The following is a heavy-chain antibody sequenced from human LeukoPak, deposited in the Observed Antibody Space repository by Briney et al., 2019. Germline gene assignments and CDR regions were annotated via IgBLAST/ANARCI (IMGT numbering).Heavy chain of an antibody. Sequence: SETLSLTCTVSGGSISSYYWSWIRQPAGKGLEWIGRIYTSGSTNYNPSLRSRVTMSVGTSKNQFSLKLSSVSAADTAVYYCARDEAAAGRAFDYWGQGTLVTVSS. CDR2: IYTSGST. V-gene: IGHV4-4*07. CDR1: GGSISSYY. D-gene: IGHD6-13*01. J-gene: IGHJ4*02. CDR3: ARDEAAAGRAFDY.